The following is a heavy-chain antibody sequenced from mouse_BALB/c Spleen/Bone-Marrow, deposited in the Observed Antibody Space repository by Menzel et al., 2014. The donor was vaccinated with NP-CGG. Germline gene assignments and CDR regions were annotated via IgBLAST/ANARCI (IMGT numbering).Heavy chain of an antibody. CDR1: GYTFSNYW. CDR3: ARGNPFDF. CDR2: ILPGSDNT. Sequence: VQLQQSGGELMKPGASVKISCKATGYTFSNYWIQWVKQRPGHGPEWIGEILPGSDNTNYNEKFKGKATFTADTSSNTAYMQLSSLTSEDSAVYYCARGNPFDFWGQGTTLTGSS. J-gene: IGHJ2*01. V-gene: IGHV1-9*01.